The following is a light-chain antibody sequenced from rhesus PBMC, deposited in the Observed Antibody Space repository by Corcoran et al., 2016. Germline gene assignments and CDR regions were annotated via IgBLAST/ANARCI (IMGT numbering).Light chain of an antibody. Sequence: QTALTQPRSVSGSTGQSVTISCAGTNTDIGYYNFVSWFQHRPGTAPRLIIFDVTKRPSGVSDRFSGSKSANTASLTISGLQAEDGADYFCCSYAGTDIFYVFGGGTRLTVL. V-gene: IGLV2-32*01. J-gene: IGLJ1*01. CDR2: DVT. CDR1: NTDIGYYNF. CDR3: CSYAGTDIFYV.